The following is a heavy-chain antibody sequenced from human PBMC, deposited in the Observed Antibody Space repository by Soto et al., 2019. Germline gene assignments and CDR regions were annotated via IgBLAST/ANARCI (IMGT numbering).Heavy chain of an antibody. J-gene: IGHJ6*02. V-gene: IGHV3-30*18. Sequence: GGSLRLSCAASGFTFSSYWMSWVRQAPGKGLEWVALISYDGSDKYYADSVKGRFTISRDNPKYRLYLQMSSLRPEDTAVYYCAKSYRSSHYYDRHYGMDVWVQGTTVTVYS. CDR3: AKSYRSSHYYDRHYGMDV. CDR2: ISYDGSDK. CDR1: GFTFSSYW. D-gene: IGHD6-6*01.